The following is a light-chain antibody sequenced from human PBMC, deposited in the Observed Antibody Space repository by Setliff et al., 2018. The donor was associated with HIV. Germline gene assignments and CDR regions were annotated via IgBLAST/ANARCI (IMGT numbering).Light chain of an antibody. CDR3: CSYVAGSHYV. CDR1: SSDLGSYHL. Sequence: QSVLTQPASVPGSPGQSITISCTGTSSDLGSYHLVSWYQHHPGKAPKLMIYEGSQRPSGVSTRFSGSTSGDTASLTIAGLQAEDEADYYCCSYVAGSHYVFGTGTKVTVL. J-gene: IGLJ1*01. V-gene: IGLV2-23*01. CDR2: EGS.